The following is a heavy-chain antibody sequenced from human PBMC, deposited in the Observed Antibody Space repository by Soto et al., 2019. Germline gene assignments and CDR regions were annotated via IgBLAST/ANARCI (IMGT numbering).Heavy chain of an antibody. J-gene: IGHJ4*02. CDR2: ITGDGNNT. D-gene: IGHD5-12*01. CDR1: GFAFSSYW. Sequence: EVQLVQSGGGLVQPGGSLRLSCAASGFAFSSYWLHWVRQAPGKGLMIVSRITGDGNNTAYATAVKGRFTISRDNAKNMVYLQMASLKAEDTAVYYCARDGGYGTTFEYWGQGALVNVSS. V-gene: IGHV3-74*01. CDR3: ARDGGYGTTFEY.